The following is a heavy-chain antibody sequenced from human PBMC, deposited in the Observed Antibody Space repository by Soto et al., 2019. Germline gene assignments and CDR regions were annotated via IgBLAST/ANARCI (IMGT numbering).Heavy chain of an antibody. J-gene: IGHJ4*02. CDR2: IDSSGSS. V-gene: IGHV4-31*03. Sequence: SETLSLTCTVSGASLSSGSYFWSWIRQHPGKGLEWIGYIDSSGSSYYSPSLKSRLSLSIDTSKNEFSLKLTSVTAADTAIYYCARVQRFCPARWGQGTLVTVSS. D-gene: IGHD3-3*01. CDR3: ARVQRFCPAR. CDR1: GASLSSGSYF.